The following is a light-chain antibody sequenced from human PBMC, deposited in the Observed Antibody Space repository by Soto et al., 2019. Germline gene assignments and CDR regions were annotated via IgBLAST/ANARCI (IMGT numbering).Light chain of an antibody. J-gene: IGLJ2*01. CDR2: DVS. CDR1: SSDVGGYNY. V-gene: IGLV2-14*01. CDR3: SSYTSSSTLDV. Sequence: QSALTQPASVSGSPGQSITISCTGTSSDVGGYNYVSWYQQQPGKAPKLMIYDVSNRPSGVSNRFSGSKSGNTASLTISGLQTEDEADYYCSSYTSSSTLDVFGGGTKLTVL.